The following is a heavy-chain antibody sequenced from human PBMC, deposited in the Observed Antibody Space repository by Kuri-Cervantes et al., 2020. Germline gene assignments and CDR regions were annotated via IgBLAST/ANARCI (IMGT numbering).Heavy chain of an antibody. J-gene: IGHJ4*02. V-gene: IGHV3-11*01. Sequence: GESLKISCAASGFTFSDYYMSWIRQATGKGLEWVSYISSSGSTIYYADSVKGRFTISRDNAKNSLYLQKNSLRAEDTAVYYCARDRLRGTSCMGYWGQGTLVTVSS. D-gene: IGHD2-2*01. CDR1: GFTFSDYY. CDR3: ARDRLRGTSCMGY. CDR2: ISSSGSTI.